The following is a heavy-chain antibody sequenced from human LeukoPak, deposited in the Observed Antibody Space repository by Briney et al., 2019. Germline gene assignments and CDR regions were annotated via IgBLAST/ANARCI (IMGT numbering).Heavy chain of an antibody. D-gene: IGHD6-13*01. CDR2: INPNSGVT. J-gene: IGHJ6*03. V-gene: IGHV1-2*02. CDR3: ARAGLGYSSSWDYYYYMDV. CDR1: GYTFTAYY. Sequence: APVKVSCKASGYTFTAYYMHWVRQAPGQGLEWMGWINPNSGVTNYAQNFQGRVTMTRDTSISTAYMELNRLRSDDTAVYYCARAGLGYSSSWDYYYYMDVWGKGTTVTVSS.